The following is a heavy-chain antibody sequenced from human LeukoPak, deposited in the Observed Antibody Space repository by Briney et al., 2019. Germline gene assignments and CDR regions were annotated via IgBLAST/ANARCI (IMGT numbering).Heavy chain of an antibody. CDR3: ARDSDYSFDF. V-gene: IGHV3-48*02. D-gene: IGHD4-11*01. J-gene: IGHJ4*02. Sequence: PGGSLRLSCAASGFSFSTHSMNWVRQAPGKGLEWVSYISGSSRTIYYADSVKGRFTISRDNGKNSLYLQMNSLRDEDTAVYYCARDSDYSFDFWGQGTLVTVSS. CDR1: GFSFSTHS. CDR2: ISGSSRTI.